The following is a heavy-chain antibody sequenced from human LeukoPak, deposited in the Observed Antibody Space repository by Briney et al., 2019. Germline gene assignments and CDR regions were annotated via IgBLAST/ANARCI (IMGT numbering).Heavy chain of an antibody. V-gene: IGHV1-18*01. CDR1: GYTFTRYA. Sequence: ASVKVSFTASGYTFTRYAIGWVRPAPGQGLEWMGWINPFNGNTNEAERFQGRVIMTTDTSTRTAYMELRSLRYDDTAVYYCARDYTSAEWLGFAFDVWGQGTLLSVSS. J-gene: IGHJ3*01. D-gene: IGHD6-19*01. CDR2: INPFNGNT. CDR3: ARDYTSAEWLGFAFDV.